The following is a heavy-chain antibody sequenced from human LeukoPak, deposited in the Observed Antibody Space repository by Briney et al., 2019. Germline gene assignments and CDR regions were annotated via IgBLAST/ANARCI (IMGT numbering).Heavy chain of an antibody. D-gene: IGHD3-16*01. CDR2: ISYDGSNK. CDR1: GFTFGDYA. CDR3: ARDGGLREKQSYFDY. V-gene: IGHV3-30-3*01. Sequence: GGSLRLSCSGSGFTFGDYALNWFRQAPGKGLEWVAVISYDGSNKYYADSVKGRFTISRDNSENTLYLQMNSLRAEDTAVYHCARDGGLREKQSYFDYWGQGTLVTVSS. J-gene: IGHJ4*02.